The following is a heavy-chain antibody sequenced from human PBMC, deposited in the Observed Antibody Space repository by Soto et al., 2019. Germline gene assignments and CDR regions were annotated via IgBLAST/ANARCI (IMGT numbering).Heavy chain of an antibody. CDR3: ARESVSSGWFLRNWFDP. J-gene: IGHJ5*02. V-gene: IGHV3-64*01. Sequence: GGSLRPSCAASGFTFSSYAMHWVRQAPGKGLEYVSAISSNGGSTYYANSVKGRFTISRDNSKNTLYLQMGSLRAEDMAVYYCARESVSSGWFLRNWFDPWGQGTLVTVS. CDR1: GFTFSSYA. D-gene: IGHD6-19*01. CDR2: ISSNGGST.